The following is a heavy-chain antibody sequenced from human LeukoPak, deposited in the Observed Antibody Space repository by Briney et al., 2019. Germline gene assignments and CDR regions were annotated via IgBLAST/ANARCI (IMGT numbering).Heavy chain of an antibody. CDR1: GYTFTSYG. Sequence: ASVKVSCKASGYTFTSYGVTWVRQAPAQGLAWMGWISAYNRNTNYAQKLQGRVTMTTDTSTSTAYMELRSLRSDDTAVYYCARQVDSTMALPDYWGQGTLVTVSS. CDR2: ISAYNRNT. CDR3: ARQVDSTMALPDY. D-gene: IGHD3-10*01. V-gene: IGHV1-18*01. J-gene: IGHJ4*02.